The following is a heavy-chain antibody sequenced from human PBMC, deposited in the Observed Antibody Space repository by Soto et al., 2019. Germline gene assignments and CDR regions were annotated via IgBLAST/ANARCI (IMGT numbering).Heavy chain of an antibody. V-gene: IGHV1-8*01. D-gene: IGHD3-9*01. J-gene: IGHJ5*02. CDR2: MNPNSGNT. CDR1: GYTFTSYD. Sequence: ASVKVSCKASGYTFTSYDINWVRQATGQGLEWMGWMNPNSGNTGYAQKFQGRVTMTRNTSISTAYMELSSLRSEDTAVYYCARRGSLRYFDWLLSGWFDPWGQGTLVTVSS. CDR3: ARRGSLRYFDWLLSGWFDP.